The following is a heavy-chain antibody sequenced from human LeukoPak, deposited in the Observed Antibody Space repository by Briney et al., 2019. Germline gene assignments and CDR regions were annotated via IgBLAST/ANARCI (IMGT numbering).Heavy chain of an antibody. D-gene: IGHD4-17*01. CDR1: GFTFSSYW. V-gene: IGHV3-7*01. J-gene: IGHJ3*02. Sequence: GGPLRLSCAACGFTFSSYWMSWLRQAPGKGLEGVANIKQDGSEKYYVDSVKGRFTISRDNAKNSLYLQMNSLRAEDTAVYYCARSSTDYGDYAAFDIWGQGTMVTVSS. CDR2: IKQDGSEK. CDR3: ARSSTDYGDYAAFDI.